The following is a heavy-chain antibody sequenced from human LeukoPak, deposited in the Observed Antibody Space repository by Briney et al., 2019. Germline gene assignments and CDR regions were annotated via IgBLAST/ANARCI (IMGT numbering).Heavy chain of an antibody. V-gene: IGHV3-30*18. CDR2: ISYDGSNK. CDR1: GFTFSSYG. J-gene: IGHJ4*02. Sequence: GRSLRLSCAASGFTFSSYGMHWVRQAPGKGLEWVAVISYDGSNKYYADSVKGRFTISRDNSKNTLYLQMNSLRGEDTAVYYCAKDRERHIVVVTATLFDYWGQGTLVTVSS. CDR3: AKDRERHIVVVTATLFDY. D-gene: IGHD2-21*02.